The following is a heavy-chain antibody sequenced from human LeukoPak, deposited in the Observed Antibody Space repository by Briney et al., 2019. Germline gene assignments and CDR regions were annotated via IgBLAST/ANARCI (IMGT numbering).Heavy chain of an antibody. D-gene: IGHD5-12*01. CDR3: ARVGYSGWNLEY. CDR2: ISSSSSYI. J-gene: IGHJ4*02. Sequence: PGGSLRLSCAASGFTFSSYSMNWVRQAPGKGLEWVSSISSSSSYIYYADSVKGRFTISRDNAKNSLYLQMNSLRAEDKAVYYCARVGYSGWNLEYWGQGTLVTVSS. CDR1: GFTFSSYS. V-gene: IGHV3-21*01.